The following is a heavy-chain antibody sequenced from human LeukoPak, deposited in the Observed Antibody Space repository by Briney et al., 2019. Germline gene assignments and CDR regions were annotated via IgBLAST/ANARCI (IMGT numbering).Heavy chain of an antibody. J-gene: IGHJ3*01. D-gene: IGHD2-2*01. CDR3: ARAGGDCITTSCYFGHAFDL. CDR1: GFTFSSYA. Sequence: GGSLRLSCAASGFTFSSYAIHWVRQAPGKGMEWVAVTSYDGRKDYYGDSVKGRFTLFRDNSKSTVFAQINSLRADDTAVYYCARAGGDCITTSCYFGHAFDLWGQGTLVTASP. V-gene: IGHV3-30*04. CDR2: TSYDGRKD.